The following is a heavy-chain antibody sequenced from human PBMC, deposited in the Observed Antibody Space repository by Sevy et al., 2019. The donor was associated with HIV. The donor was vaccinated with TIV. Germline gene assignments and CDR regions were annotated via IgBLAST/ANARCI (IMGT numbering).Heavy chain of an antibody. CDR1: GESVSSSY. Sequence: SETLSLTCAVYGESVSSSYWTWIRQPPGGGLDWVGEVDHSGGTSYNPSLKSRATVSLATSKRQFSLKLNSVTAADTAVYFCARGRSPKRLPLLYSGYDHMTAHFFDYWGQGALVTSPQ. CDR2: VDHSGGT. V-gene: IGHV4-34*01. CDR3: ARGRSPKRLPLLYSGYDHMTAHFFDY. J-gene: IGHJ4*02. D-gene: IGHD5-12*01.